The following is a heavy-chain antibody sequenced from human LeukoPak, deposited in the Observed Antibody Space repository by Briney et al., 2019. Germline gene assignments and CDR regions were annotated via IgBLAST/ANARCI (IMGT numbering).Heavy chain of an antibody. CDR3: ATSLGATGIATTYDY. V-gene: IGHV5-51*04. CDR1: GYSFTTYW. J-gene: IGHJ4*02. Sequence: GESLKISCKGSGYSFTTYWIGWVRQMPGKGLEWMGIIYPGNSDTRYSPSFQGQVTISADKPISSAYLQWSSLKASDTAMYYCATSLGATGIATTYDYWGQGTLVTVSS. CDR2: IYPGNSDT. D-gene: IGHD6-13*01.